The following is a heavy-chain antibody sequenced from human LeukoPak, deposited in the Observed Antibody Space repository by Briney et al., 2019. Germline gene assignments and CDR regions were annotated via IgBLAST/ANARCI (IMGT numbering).Heavy chain of an antibody. CDR1: RFAFSDYW. CDR2: IKQDGSEK. V-gene: IGHV3-7*03. D-gene: IGHD3-22*01. CDR3: VRAPYYSGIEHYFDH. J-gene: IGHJ4*02. Sequence: GGSLRLSCAASRFAFSDYWMTWVRQAPGKGLEWVANIKQDGSEKYLVDSVKGGFTISRDNAKGSLYLQMNSMRAEDTAVYYCVRAPYYSGIEHYFDHWGQGILVTVSS.